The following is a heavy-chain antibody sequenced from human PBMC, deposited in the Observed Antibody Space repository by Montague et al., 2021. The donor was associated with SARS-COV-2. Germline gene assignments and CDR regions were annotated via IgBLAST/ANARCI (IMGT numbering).Heavy chain of an antibody. CDR1: GGSFSGYY. CDR3: ARSTVTNSPFGFSNKLRSRYNGMDV. Sequence: SETLSLTCAVYGGSFSGYYLNWIRQPPGKGLEWIGEINHSGSTNYNPSLKSRVTIAVGTSKNQVSLKLTSVTAADTAVFYCARSTVTNSPFGFSNKLRSRYNGMDVWGQGTTVTVSS. J-gene: IGHJ6*02. CDR2: INHSGST. D-gene: IGHD4-17*01. V-gene: IGHV4-34*01.